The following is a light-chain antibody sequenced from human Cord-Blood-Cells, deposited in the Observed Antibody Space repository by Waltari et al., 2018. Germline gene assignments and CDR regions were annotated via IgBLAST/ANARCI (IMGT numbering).Light chain of an antibody. J-gene: IGKJ3*01. Sequence: DIQMTQSPSTLYASVRDRVTITCRASQSISSWLAWYQQKPGKAPKLLIYKASSLESGVPSRFSGSGSGTEFTLTISSLQPDDFATYYCQQYNSYLTFGPGTKVDIK. CDR2: KAS. CDR1: QSISSW. CDR3: QQYNSYLT. V-gene: IGKV1-5*03.